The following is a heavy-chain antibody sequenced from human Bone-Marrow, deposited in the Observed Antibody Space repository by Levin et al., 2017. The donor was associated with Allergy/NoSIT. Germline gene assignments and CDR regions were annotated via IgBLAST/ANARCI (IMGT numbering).Heavy chain of an antibody. Sequence: GGSLRLSCAASGFTFSSYGMHWVRQAPGKGLEWVAVIWYDGSDKYYVDSVKVRFTISRDNSKKTLYLQMNSLRAEDTAVYYCAKAVAGTGTPHLWGQGTLVTVSS. D-gene: IGHD6-19*01. J-gene: IGHJ4*02. V-gene: IGHV3-33*06. CDR3: AKAVAGTGTPHL. CDR1: GFTFSSYG. CDR2: IWYDGSDK.